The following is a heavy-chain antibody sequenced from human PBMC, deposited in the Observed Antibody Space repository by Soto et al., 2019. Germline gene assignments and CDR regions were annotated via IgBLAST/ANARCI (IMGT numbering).Heavy chain of an antibody. J-gene: IGHJ6*02. CDR3: ASNGHTYCSGGSCYRTYYYGGMDV. CDR2: IYYSGST. V-gene: IGHV4-39*01. CDR1: GGSISSSSYY. D-gene: IGHD2-15*01. Sequence: QLQLQESGPGLVKPSETLSLTCTVSGGSISSSSYYWGWIRQPPGEGLEWIGCIYYSGSTYYNPSLKIRVTISVDTTKKPCSRKLSYVPAADTAVYYCASNGHTYCSGGSCYRTYYYGGMDVWGQGTTVTVSS.